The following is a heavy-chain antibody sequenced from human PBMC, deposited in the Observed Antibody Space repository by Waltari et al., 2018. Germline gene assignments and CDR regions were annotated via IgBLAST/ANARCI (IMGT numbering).Heavy chain of an antibody. CDR3: ARVGDSSSWYFPDY. Sequence: QVQLLESGPGLVKPSETLSLTCAVSGYSISSGYYWGWLRQPPGKGLEWIGSIYHSGSTYYNPSLKSRVTISVDTSKNQFSLKLSSVTAADTAVYYCARVGDSSSWYFPDYWGQGTLVTVSS. D-gene: IGHD6-13*01. CDR2: IYHSGST. CDR1: GYSISSGYY. J-gene: IGHJ4*02. V-gene: IGHV4-38-2*01.